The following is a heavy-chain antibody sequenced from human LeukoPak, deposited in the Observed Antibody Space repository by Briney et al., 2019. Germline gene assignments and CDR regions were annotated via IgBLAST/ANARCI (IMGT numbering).Heavy chain of an antibody. D-gene: IGHD2-15*01. V-gene: IGHV3-53*01. CDR3: ASSRYCSGGSCWGIDY. CDR2: IYSGGST. J-gene: IGHJ4*02. Sequence: GGSLRLSCAASGFTVSSNYMSWVRQAPGKGLEWVSVIYSGGSTYYADSVKGRFTISRDNSKNTLYLQMNSLRAEDTAVYYCASSRYCSGGSCWGIDYWGQGTLVTVSS. CDR1: GFTVSSNY.